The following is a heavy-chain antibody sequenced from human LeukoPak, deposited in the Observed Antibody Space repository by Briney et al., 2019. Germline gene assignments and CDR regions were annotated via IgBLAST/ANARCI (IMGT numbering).Heavy chain of an antibody. CDR1: GSDFISYY. J-gene: IGHJ6*02. D-gene: IGHD2-8*01. Sequence: GASVTVSCKASGSDFISYYMHWVRQAPGQGLEWMGIINPSGGSTSYAQKFQDRVTMPRDTSTSTVYMELSSQKSDDTAVYYWAREDVVLVDAVRYYYYGMDVWGQGTTVTVSS. CDR2: INPSGGST. V-gene: IGHV1-46*01. CDR3: AREDVVLVDAVRYYYYGMDV.